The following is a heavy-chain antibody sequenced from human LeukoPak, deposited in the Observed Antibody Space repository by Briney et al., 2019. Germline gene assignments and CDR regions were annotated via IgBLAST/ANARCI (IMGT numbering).Heavy chain of an antibody. D-gene: IGHD6-13*01. J-gene: IGHJ5*01. CDR2: VTNSGGDT. Sequence: PGGSLRLSCAASGFTFSSYGMSWARQVPGKGLEWVSAVTNSGGDTYYADSVKGRFTISRDNSNNTLYLQMYSLRAEDTALYYCAKSPGAAAGYWFDSWGQGALVTVSS. CDR3: AKSPGAAAGYWFDS. V-gene: IGHV3-23*01. CDR1: GFTFSSYG.